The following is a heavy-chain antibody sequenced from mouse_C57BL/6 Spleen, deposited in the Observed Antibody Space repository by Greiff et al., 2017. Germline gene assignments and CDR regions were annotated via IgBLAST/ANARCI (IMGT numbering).Heavy chain of an antibody. CDR3: AREDYGSRSWFAY. CDR2: IHPNSGST. CDR1: GYTFTSYW. V-gene: IGHV1-64*01. J-gene: IGHJ3*01. D-gene: IGHD1-1*01. Sequence: QVQLQQPGAELVKPGASVKLSCKASGYTFTSYWMHWVKQRPGQGLEWIGMIHPNSGSTNYNEQFTSQATLTVDDSSSTDYMQLSSLTSENSAVYYCAREDYGSRSWFAYWGQGTLVTVSA.